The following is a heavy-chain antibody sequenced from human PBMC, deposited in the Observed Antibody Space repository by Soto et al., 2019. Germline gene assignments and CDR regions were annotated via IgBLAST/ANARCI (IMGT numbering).Heavy chain of an antibody. CDR1: GCPISSYY. CDR3: SRGRSVWPPLLDY. V-gene: IGHV4-59*01. J-gene: IGHJ4*02. Sequence: QVQLQESGPGLVKPSETLYLNCTVSGCPISSYYWSWIRQAPGKGLEWMGYIYYSGSTNYNPSLKSRVTISVDTSKNQFSLELSSGTAAYTAVYYCSRGRSVWPPLLDYWGQGTLVTVSS. D-gene: IGHD3-3*01. CDR2: IYYSGST.